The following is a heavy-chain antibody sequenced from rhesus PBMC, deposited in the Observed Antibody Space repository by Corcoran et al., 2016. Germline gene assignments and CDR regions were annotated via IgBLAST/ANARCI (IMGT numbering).Heavy chain of an antibody. CDR2: IYGSGGSN. D-gene: IGHD6-13*01. CDR1: GGSISGYYY. V-gene: IGHV4S14*01. Sequence: QVQLQESGPGLVKPSETLSLTCAVSGGSISGYYYWSWIRQPPGKGLEWIGSIYGSGGSNYLNRALKSRVTLSVDTSKNQFSLKLSSVTAADTAVYYCACLSSWSPDYWGQGVLVTVSS. CDR3: ACLSSWSPDY. J-gene: IGHJ4*01.